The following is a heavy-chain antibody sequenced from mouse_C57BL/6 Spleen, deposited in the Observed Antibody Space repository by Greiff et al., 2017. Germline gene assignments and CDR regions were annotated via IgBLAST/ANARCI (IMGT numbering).Heavy chain of an antibody. CDR2: IYPRSGNT. V-gene: IGHV1-81*01. CDR3: ARPTDAMDY. Sequence: QVQLQQSGAELARPGASVKLSCKASGYTFTSYGISWVKQRPGQGLEWIGEIYPRSGNTYYNEKFKGKATLTADKSSSTAYMELRSLTSEDSAVYFCARPTDAMDYWGQGTSVTVSS. J-gene: IGHJ4*01. CDR1: GYTFTSYG.